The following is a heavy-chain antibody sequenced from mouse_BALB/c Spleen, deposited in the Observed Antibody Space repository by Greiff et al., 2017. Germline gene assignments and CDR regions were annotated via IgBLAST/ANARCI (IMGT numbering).Heavy chain of an antibody. D-gene: IGHD2-4*01. J-gene: IGHJ4*01. CDR1: GDSITSGY. V-gene: IGHV3-8*02. CDR3: ASPYYDYDRYAMDY. Sequence: EVKLMESGPSLVKPSQTLSLTCSVTGDSITSGYWNWIRKFPGNKLEYMGYISYSGSTYYNPSLKSRISITRDTSKNQYYLQLNSVTTEDTATYYCASPYYDYDRYAMDYWGQGTSVTVSS. CDR2: ISYSGST.